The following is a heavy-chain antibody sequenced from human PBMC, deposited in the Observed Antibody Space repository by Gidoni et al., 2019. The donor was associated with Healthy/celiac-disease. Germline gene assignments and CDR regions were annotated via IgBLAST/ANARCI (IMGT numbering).Heavy chain of an antibody. CDR3: ARALRKIVVVITFDY. CDR2: ISYDGSNK. V-gene: IGHV3-30*01. D-gene: IGHD3-22*01. CDR1: GFTFSSYA. Sequence: QVQLVESGGGVVQPGRSLRLSCAASGFTFSSYAMHWVRQAPGKGLEWVAVISYDGSNKYYADAVKGRFTISRDNSKNTLYLQMNSLRAEDTAVYYCARALRKIVVVITFDYWGQGTLVTVSS. J-gene: IGHJ4*02.